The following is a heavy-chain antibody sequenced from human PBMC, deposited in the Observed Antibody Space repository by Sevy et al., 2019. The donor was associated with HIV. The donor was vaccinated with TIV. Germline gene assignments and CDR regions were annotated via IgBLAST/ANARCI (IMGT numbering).Heavy chain of an antibody. D-gene: IGHD3-22*01. CDR3: ARDYYDSSGLRSGAFDI. CDR2: ISSSSSTI. CDR1: GFTFSSYS. Sequence: GGSLRLSCAASGFTFSSYSMNWVRQAPGKGLEWVSYISSSSSTIYYADSVKGRFTISRDNAKNSLYLQMNSLRDEDTAVYYCARDYYDSSGLRSGAFDIWGQGTMVTVS. J-gene: IGHJ3*02. V-gene: IGHV3-48*02.